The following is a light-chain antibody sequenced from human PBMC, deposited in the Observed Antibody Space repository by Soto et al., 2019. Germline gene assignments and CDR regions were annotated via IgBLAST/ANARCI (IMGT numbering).Light chain of an antibody. CDR1: SSDVGAYNV. J-gene: IGLJ1*01. V-gene: IGLV2-14*03. Sequence: QSVLTQPASVSGSPGQSITISCTGTSSDVGAYNVVSWHQQHPGKAPKLIIYNVYDRPSGVSYRCSGSKSGNTASLTISGPQGEDEAYYYCSAYTVSVTYVFGTGTKLTVL. CDR3: SAYTVSVTYV. CDR2: NVY.